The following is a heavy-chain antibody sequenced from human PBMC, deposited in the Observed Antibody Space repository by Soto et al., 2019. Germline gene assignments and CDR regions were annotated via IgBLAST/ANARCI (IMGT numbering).Heavy chain of an antibody. Sequence: GGSLRLSCTASGFTFGDYAMSWFRQAPGKGLEWVGFIRSKAYGGATEYAASVKGRFTISRDDSKSIAYLQMNSLKTEDTAVYYCTRLRGYTTEVYFDYWGQGTLVTVSS. J-gene: IGHJ4*02. D-gene: IGHD5-12*01. CDR1: GFTFGDYA. V-gene: IGHV3-49*03. CDR2: IRSKAYGGAT. CDR3: TRLRGYTTEVYFDY.